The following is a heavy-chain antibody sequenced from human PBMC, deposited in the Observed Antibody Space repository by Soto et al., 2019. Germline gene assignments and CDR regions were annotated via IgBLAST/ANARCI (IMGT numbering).Heavy chain of an antibody. CDR3: AKATATGGGAFDI. V-gene: IGHV3-23*01. Sequence: GGSLRLSCAASGFTCCSYDMSWVRQAPGKGLEWVSTILVGGSTHYPDSVKGRFTISRDNSKNTVFLQMNSLTAGDTAVYYCAKATATGGGAFDICGQGTVVTVSS. CDR1: GFTCCSYD. D-gene: IGHD2-8*02. J-gene: IGHJ3*02. CDR2: ILVGGST.